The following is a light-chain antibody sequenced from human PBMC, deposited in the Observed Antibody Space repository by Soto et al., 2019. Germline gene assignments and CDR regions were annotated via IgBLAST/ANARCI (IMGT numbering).Light chain of an antibody. J-gene: IGKJ1*01. V-gene: IGKV4-1*01. CDR3: QQYYSTPRT. CDR1: QSVLYSSNNKNC. Sequence: DIVMTQSPDSVAVSLGERATINCKSSQSVLYSSNNKNCLAWYQQKSGQPPKLLIYWASTRESGVPDRFSGSGSGTDFTLTISSLQAEDVAVYYCQQYYSTPRTF. CDR2: WAS.